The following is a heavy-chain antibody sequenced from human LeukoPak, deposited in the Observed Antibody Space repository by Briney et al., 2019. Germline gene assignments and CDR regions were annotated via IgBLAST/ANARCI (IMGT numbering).Heavy chain of an antibody. CDR3: ARAARIDAFDI. J-gene: IGHJ3*02. CDR1: GFTFSSYS. V-gene: IGHV3-21*01. CDR2: ISSSSSYI. Sequence: GGSLRLSCAASGFTFSSYSMNWVRQAPGRGLEWVSSISSSSSYIYYADSVKGRFTISRDNAKNSLYLQMNSLRAEDTAVYYCARAARIDAFDIWGQGTMVTVSS. D-gene: IGHD6-6*01.